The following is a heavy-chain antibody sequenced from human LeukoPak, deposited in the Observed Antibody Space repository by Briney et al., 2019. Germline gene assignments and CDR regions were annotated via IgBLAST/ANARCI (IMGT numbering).Heavy chain of an antibody. CDR2: ISGSGGST. CDR3: AKDRAVRGPGRPPLFDY. Sequence: GGSLRLSCAASGFTFSNYAMSWVRQAPGRGLEWVSAISGSGGSTYYADSVKGRFAISRDNSKNTLYLQMNSLRAEDTAVYYCAKDRAVRGPGRPPLFDYWGQGALVTVSS. CDR1: GFTFSNYA. J-gene: IGHJ4*02. V-gene: IGHV3-23*01. D-gene: IGHD3-10*01.